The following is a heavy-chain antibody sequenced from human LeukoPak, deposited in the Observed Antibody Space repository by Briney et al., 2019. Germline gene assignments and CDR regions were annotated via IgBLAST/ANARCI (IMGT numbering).Heavy chain of an antibody. CDR3: ARGYSNSWYYFDY. CDR2: IYSTGRS. D-gene: IGHD6-13*01. J-gene: IGHJ4*02. V-gene: IGHV4-4*09. Sequence: KPSETLSLTCTVSGASISSYYWSWIRQPPGKGLEWIGYIYSTGRSNYSPSLESRVTISIDTSKSHFSLKLTSVTAADTAVYYCARGYSNSWYYFDYWGQGTLVTVSS. CDR1: GASISSYY.